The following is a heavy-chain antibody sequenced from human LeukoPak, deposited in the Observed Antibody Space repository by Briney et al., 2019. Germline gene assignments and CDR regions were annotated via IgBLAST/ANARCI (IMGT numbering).Heavy chain of an antibody. D-gene: IGHD3-10*01. CDR2: IYYSGST. V-gene: IGHV4-59*01. J-gene: IGHJ6*02. Sequence: SETLSLTCTVSGGSISSYYWSWIRQPPGKGLEWIGYIYYSGSTNYNPSLKSRVTISVDTSKNQFSLKLSSVTAADTAVYYCARAGGVYYYGSGRNYYYGMDVWGQGTTVTVSS. CDR1: GGSISSYY. CDR3: ARAGGVYYYGSGRNYYYGMDV.